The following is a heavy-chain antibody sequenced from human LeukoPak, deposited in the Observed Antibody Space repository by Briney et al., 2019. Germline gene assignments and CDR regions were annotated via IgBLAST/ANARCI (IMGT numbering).Heavy chain of an antibody. D-gene: IGHD1-26*01. Sequence: PGGSLRLSCAASGFTFSDYGMHWVRQAQGKGLEWVSFIHYDASNKFFADSVQGRFTISRDNSLDTVYLQMNRLRPEDTGIYYCATNLIVGATIDYWGQGTLVTVSS. CDR3: ATNLIVGATIDY. CDR1: GFTFSDYG. CDR2: IHYDASNK. J-gene: IGHJ4*02. V-gene: IGHV3-30*02.